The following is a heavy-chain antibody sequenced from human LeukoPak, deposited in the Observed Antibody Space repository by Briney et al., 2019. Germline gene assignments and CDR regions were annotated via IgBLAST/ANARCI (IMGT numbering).Heavy chain of an antibody. CDR2: IKQGGSEK. D-gene: IGHD3-22*01. CDR3: ARDKERWDSSGYYRGGFDS. V-gene: IGHV3-7*01. Sequence: GGSLRLSCAASGFTFSSYWMSWVRQAPGKGLEWEANIKQGGSEKYYVDSVKGRFTISRDNAKSSLYLQMNSLRAEDTAVYYCARDKERWDSSGYYRGGFDSWGQGTPVIVPS. CDR1: GFTFSSYW. J-gene: IGHJ4*02.